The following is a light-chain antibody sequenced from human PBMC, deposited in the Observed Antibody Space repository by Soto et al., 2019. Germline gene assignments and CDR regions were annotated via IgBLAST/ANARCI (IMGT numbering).Light chain of an antibody. CDR2: DAS. V-gene: IGKV3-11*01. J-gene: IGKJ1*01. Sequence: EIVLTQSPATLSLSPGERATLSCRASQSVSSYLAWYQQKPGQAPRLLIYDASNRATGIPARFSGSGSGTDFTLTISSLEPEDFAVYYCQQRSNWPTCGQGTKV. CDR3: QQRSNWPT. CDR1: QSVSSY.